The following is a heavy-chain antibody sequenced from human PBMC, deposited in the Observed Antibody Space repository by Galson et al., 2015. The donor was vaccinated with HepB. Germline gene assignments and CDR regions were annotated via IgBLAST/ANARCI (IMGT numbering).Heavy chain of an antibody. CDR1: GFTFNNYG. CDR2: IWSDGSNE. Sequence: SLRLSCAASGFTFNNYGMHWVRQAPGKGLEWVAVIWSDGSNEYYADSVKGRFTISRDNSRNTLYLQMNSLRAKDTAVYYCAKDYPLPAYWGQGTLVTVSS. V-gene: IGHV3-33*06. J-gene: IGHJ4*02. CDR3: AKDYPLPAY.